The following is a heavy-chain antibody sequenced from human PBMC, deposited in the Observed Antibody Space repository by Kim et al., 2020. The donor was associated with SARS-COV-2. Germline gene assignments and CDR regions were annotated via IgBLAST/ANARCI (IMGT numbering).Heavy chain of an antibody. CDR3: ARDRGTGGFYYMDV. CDR2: INADNGNR. CDR1: GYTFTRYT. Sequence: SVKVSCKASGYTFTRYTIHWVRQAPGQRLEWMGWINADNGNRKYSQNFQGRVTITRDTLASASYMDLSSLRSEDTAVYYCARDRGTGGFYYMDVWGEGTTVTVSS. V-gene: IGHV1-3*01. D-gene: IGHD1-1*01. J-gene: IGHJ6*03.